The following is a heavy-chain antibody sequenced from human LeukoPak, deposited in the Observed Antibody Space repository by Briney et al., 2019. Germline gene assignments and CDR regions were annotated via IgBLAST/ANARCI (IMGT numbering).Heavy chain of an antibody. D-gene: IGHD3-10*01. Sequence: GGSLRLSCAASGFTFSSYGMHWVRQAPGKGLEWVAFIRYDGSNKYYADSVKGRFTISRDNSKNTLYLRMNSLRAEDTAVYYCAKDRNGSGSYSYYFDYWGQGTLVTVSS. J-gene: IGHJ4*02. CDR1: GFTFSSYG. CDR2: IRYDGSNK. V-gene: IGHV3-30*02. CDR3: AKDRNGSGSYSYYFDY.